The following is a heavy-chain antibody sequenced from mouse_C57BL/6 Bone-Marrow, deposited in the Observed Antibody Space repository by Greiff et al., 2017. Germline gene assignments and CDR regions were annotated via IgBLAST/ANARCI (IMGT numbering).Heavy chain of an antibody. CDR1: GYTFTDYY. D-gene: IGHD4-1*01. V-gene: IGHV1-26*01. CDR2: INPNNGGT. J-gene: IGHJ2*01. CDR3: ARRNWDEDY. Sequence: EVQLQQSGPELVKPGASVKISCKASGYTFTDYYMNWVKQSHGQSLEWIGDINPNNGGTRYNPKFKGKATLTVDKSSSTAYMVLRGLTSEDSAVYYCARRNWDEDYWGQGTTLTVSS.